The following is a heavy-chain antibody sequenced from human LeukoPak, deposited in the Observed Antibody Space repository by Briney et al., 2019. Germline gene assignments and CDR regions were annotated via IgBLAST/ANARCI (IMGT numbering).Heavy chain of an antibody. D-gene: IGHD5-24*01. J-gene: IGHJ4*02. CDR1: GGSISSSSYY. Sequence: PSETLSLTCTVSGGSISSSSYYWGWIRQPPGKGLEWIGSIYYSGSTYYNPSLKSRVTISVDTSKNQFSLKLSSVTAADTAVYYCARRADGYNLEYYFDYWGQGTLVTVSS. V-gene: IGHV4-39*01. CDR3: ARRADGYNLEYYFDY. CDR2: IYYSGST.